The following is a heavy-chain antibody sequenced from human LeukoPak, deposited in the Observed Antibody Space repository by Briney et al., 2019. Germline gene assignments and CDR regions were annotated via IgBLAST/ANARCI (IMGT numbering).Heavy chain of an antibody. V-gene: IGHV3-21*01. Sequence: GGSLRLSCAASGFTFSSYSMNWVRQAPGKGLEWVSSISSSSSYKYYADSVKGRFTISRDNAKNSLYLQMNSLRAEDTAVYYCARGRDGYMGDYWGQGTLVTASS. CDR1: GFTFSSYS. CDR3: ARGRDGYMGDY. CDR2: ISSSSSYK. D-gene: IGHD5-24*01. J-gene: IGHJ4*02.